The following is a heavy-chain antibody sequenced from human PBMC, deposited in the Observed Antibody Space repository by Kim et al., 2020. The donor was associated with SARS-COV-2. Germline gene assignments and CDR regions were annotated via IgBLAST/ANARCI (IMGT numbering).Heavy chain of an antibody. Sequence: YCADAGKGRFTIARYNAKSTLYLQMNGVRAEDRVVYYCASVVFSGAWTVDYWGQGTLVTVSS. J-gene: IGHJ4*02. D-gene: IGHD3-10*01. V-gene: IGHV3-30*01. CDR3: ASVVFSGAWTVDY.